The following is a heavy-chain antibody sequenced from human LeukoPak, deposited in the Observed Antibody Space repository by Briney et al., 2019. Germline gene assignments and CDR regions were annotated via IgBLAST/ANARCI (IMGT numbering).Heavy chain of an antibody. V-gene: IGHV3-74*01. CDR2: INSDGSST. D-gene: IGHD3-3*01. CDR1: GFTFSQSW. CDR3: ARAMGKYYDGDS. Sequence: GGSLRLSCAGSGFTFSQSWMHWVRQAPGKGLVWVSRINSDGSSTTYGDSVKGRFTISRDNVKNSLYLQMNSLRAEDTAVYYCARAMGKYYDGDSWGQGTLVTVSS. J-gene: IGHJ4*02.